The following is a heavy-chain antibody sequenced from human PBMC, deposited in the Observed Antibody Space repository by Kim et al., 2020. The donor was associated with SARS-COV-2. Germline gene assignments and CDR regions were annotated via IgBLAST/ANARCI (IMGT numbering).Heavy chain of an antibody. CDR1: GFTFSSYS. J-gene: IGHJ6*02. V-gene: IGHV3-48*02. CDR3: ARERYGSSKIRLYYYYGMDV. CDR2: ISSSSSTI. Sequence: GGSLRLSCAASGFTFSSYSMNWVRQAPGKGLEWVSYISSSSSTIYYADSVKGRFTISRDNAKNSLYLQMNSLRDEDTAVYYCARERYGSSKIRLYYYYGMDVWGQGTTVTVSS. D-gene: IGHD4-4*01.